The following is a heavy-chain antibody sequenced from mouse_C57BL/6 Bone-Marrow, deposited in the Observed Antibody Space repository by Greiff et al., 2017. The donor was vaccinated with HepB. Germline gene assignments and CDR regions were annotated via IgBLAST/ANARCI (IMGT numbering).Heavy chain of an antibody. CDR1: GYTFTSYW. J-gene: IGHJ3*01. V-gene: IGHV1-59*01. CDR2: IDPSDSYT. CDR3: AREEANDYDQTAWFAY. Sequence: VQLQQPGAELVRPGTSVKLSCKASGYTFTSYWMHWVKQRPGQGLEWIGVIDPSDSYTNYNQKFKGKATLTVDPSSSTAYMQLISLTSEDSAVYYGAREEANDYDQTAWFAYWGQGTLVTVSA. D-gene: IGHD2-4*01.